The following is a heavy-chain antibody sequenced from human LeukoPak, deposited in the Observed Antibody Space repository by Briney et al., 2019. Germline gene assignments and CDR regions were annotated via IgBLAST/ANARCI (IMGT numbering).Heavy chain of an antibody. CDR3: ARGKGSSWYYFDY. CDR1: GFTFSNYW. J-gene: IGHJ4*02. V-gene: IGHV3-74*01. CDR2: INGDGSST. Sequence: GGSLRLSCAASGFTFSNYWMHWIRQDPGKGLLWVSRINGDGSSTSYADSVKGRFTITRDNAKNSLCLQMNSLRAEDTAVYYCARGKGSSWYYFDYWGQGTLVTVSS. D-gene: IGHD6-13*01.